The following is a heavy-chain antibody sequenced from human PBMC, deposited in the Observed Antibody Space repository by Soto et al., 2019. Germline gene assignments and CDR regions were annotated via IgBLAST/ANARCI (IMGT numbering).Heavy chain of an antibody. CDR2: VNAYNGNT. D-gene: IGHD6-19*01. J-gene: IGHJ4*02. V-gene: IGHV1-18*01. CDR1: GYTFTSYG. Sequence: QVQLVQSGAEVKKPGASVKVSCKASGYTFTSYGISWVRQTPRQGLECMGWVNAYNGNTNYAQKFQGRVTMTPHTSSSTAYMDLRRLRSDDTAVYYSARDLVAGTYFDYWGQGTLVTVSS. CDR3: ARDLVAGTYFDY.